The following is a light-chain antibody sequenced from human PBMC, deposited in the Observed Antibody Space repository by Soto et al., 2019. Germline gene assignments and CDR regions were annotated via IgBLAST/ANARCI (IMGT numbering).Light chain of an antibody. CDR3: SSYTSSSTDV. CDR1: SSDVGGYNY. J-gene: IGLJ1*01. V-gene: IGLV2-14*01. Sequence: QSALTQPASVSGSPGQSITISCTGTSSDVGGYNYVSWYQQHPGKAPKLMIYDVSNRPSGVSNRFSGSKSGNTASLTISGLLADDEADYSCSSYTSSSTDVFGTGTKLTVL. CDR2: DVS.